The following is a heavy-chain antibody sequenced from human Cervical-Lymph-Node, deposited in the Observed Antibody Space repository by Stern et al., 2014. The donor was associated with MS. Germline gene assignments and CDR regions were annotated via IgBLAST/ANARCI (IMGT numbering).Heavy chain of an antibody. Sequence: QVTLKESGPTLVKPTQTLTLTCTFSGFSLSTSGVGVGWIRQPPGKALEWLAIIYWDDDKRYSPSLKSRLTITKDTSKNQVVLIMTNMDPVDTATYYCAHRHIPYYYDSSSYFDYWGQGTLVTVSS. D-gene: IGHD3-22*01. V-gene: IGHV2-5*02. CDR2: IYWDDDK. J-gene: IGHJ4*02. CDR3: AHRHIPYYYDSSSYFDY. CDR1: GFSLSTSGVG.